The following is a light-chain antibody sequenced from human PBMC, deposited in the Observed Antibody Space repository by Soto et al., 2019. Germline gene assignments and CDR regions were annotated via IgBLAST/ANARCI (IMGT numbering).Light chain of an antibody. V-gene: IGLV2-14*03. J-gene: IGLJ3*02. Sequence: QSALTQPASVSGSPGQSITISCTGTSSDVGGYNYASWYQQHPGKAPKLMIYDVNYRPSGVSNRFSGSKSGNTASLTISGLLAEDEADYYCSSYTSTNTWVFGGGTQLTVL. CDR2: DVN. CDR1: SSDVGGYNY. CDR3: SSYTSTNTWV.